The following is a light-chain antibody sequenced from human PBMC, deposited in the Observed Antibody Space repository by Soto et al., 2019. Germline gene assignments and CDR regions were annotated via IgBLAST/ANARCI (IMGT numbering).Light chain of an antibody. CDR3: SSYAGTHSV. Sequence: QSALTQPPSASGSPGQSVTISCTGTSSDVGGYNYVSWYQQHPGKAPKLMIYDVSKRPSGVPDRFSGSKSGNTASLTVSGLQAEDEADYYCSSYAGTHSVFGTGTK. V-gene: IGLV2-8*01. J-gene: IGLJ1*01. CDR2: DVS. CDR1: SSDVGGYNY.